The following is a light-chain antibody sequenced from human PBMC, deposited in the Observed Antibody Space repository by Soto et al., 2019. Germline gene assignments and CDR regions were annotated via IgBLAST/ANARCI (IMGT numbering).Light chain of an antibody. J-gene: IGKJ3*01. CDR3: QQYQSIPFT. CDR1: QSVSSY. CDR2: DAS. V-gene: IGKV3-11*01. Sequence: EIVLTQSPATLSLSPGERATLSCRASQSVSSYLAWYQQKPGQAPRLLIYDASNRATGIPARFSGSGSGTDFTLTISSLEPEDFAVYYCQQYQSIPFTFGPGTKVHI.